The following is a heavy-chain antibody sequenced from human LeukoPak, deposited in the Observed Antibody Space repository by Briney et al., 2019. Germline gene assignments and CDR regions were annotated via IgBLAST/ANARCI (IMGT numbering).Heavy chain of an antibody. V-gene: IGHV3-48*03. D-gene: IGHD3-10*01. CDR3: ARRDYGSGSSRRVYYYYGMDV. J-gene: IGHJ6*02. Sequence: GGSLRLSCAASGFTFSSYEMNWVRQAPGKGLEWVSYISSGGSTIYYADSVKGRFTISRDNAKNSLYLQINSLRAEDTAVYYCARRDYGSGSSRRVYYYYGMDVWGQGTTVTVSS. CDR2: ISSGGSTI. CDR1: GFTFSSYE.